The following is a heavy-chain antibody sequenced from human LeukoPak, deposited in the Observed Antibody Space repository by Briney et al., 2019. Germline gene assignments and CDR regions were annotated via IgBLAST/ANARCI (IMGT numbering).Heavy chain of an antibody. CDR1: GGSISSYY. V-gene: IGHV4-59*12. CDR3: ARGEWDIVVVVAAVYFDY. CDR2: IYYSGST. D-gene: IGHD2-15*01. Sequence: SETLSLTCTVSGGSISSYYWSWIRQPPGKGLEWIGYIYYSGSTNYNPSLKSRVTISVDTSKNQFSLKLSSVTAADTAVYYCARGEWDIVVVVAAVYFDYWGQGTLVTVSS. J-gene: IGHJ4*02.